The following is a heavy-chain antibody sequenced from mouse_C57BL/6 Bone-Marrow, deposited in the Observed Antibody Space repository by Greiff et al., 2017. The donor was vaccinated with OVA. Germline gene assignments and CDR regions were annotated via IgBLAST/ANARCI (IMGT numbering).Heavy chain of an antibody. J-gene: IGHJ2*01. CDR3: ATGSSYVDY. V-gene: IGHV1-52*01. Sequence: QVQLQQPGAELVRPGSSVKLSCKASGYTFTSYWMHWVKQRPIQGLEWIGNIDPSDSETHYNQKFKDKATLTVDKSSSTAYMQLSSLTSEDAAVYYCATGSSYVDYWGQGTTLTVSS. CDR2: IDPSDSET. CDR1: GYTFTSYW. D-gene: IGHD1-1*01.